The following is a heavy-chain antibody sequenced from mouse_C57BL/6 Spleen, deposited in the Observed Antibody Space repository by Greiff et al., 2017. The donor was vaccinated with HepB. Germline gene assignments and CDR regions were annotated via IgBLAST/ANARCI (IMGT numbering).Heavy chain of an antibody. CDR2: IDPEDGET. CDR1: GFNIKDYY. Sequence: VHVKQSGAELVKPGASVKLSCTASGFNIKDYYMHWVKQRTEQGLEWIGRIDPEDGETKYAPKFQGKATITADTASNTDYLQLSSLTSEDTAVYYCVVSRGGSYWYFDVWGTGTTVTVSS. J-gene: IGHJ1*03. CDR3: VVSRGGSYWYFDV. V-gene: IGHV14-2*01. D-gene: IGHD1-1*02.